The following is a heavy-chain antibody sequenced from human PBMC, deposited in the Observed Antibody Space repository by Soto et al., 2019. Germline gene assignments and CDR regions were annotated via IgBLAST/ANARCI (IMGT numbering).Heavy chain of an antibody. D-gene: IGHD2-15*01. CDR3: VHSPNVAVDH. CDR1: GESFGGFH. CDR2: ISQTETT. J-gene: IGHJ4*01. V-gene: IGHV4-34*01. Sequence: PSETLSLTCVVYGESFGGFHWSWVRQSPGKGPEWIGEISQTETTAYSPSLKSRVSISADTSKKQFSLTLTSVTAADTAVYYCVHSPNVAVDHWGHGTLVTVSS.